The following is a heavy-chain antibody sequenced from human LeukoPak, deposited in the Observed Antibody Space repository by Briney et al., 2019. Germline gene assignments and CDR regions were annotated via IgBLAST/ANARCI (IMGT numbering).Heavy chain of an antibody. CDR3: ARAVHCSGGSCSGFDY. J-gene: IGHJ4*02. CDR1: GDSVSSNSAA. V-gene: IGHV6-1*01. Sequence: PSQTLSLTCAISGDSVSSNSAAWNWIRQSPSRGLEWLGRTYYRSKWYNDHAVSVKSRITINPDTSKNQFSLKLSSVTAADTAVYYCARAVHCSGGSCSGFDYWGQGTLVTVSS. CDR2: TYYRSKWYN. D-gene: IGHD2-15*01.